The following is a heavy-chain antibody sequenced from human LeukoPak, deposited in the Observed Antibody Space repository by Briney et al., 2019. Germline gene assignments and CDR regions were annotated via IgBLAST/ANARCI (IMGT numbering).Heavy chain of an antibody. V-gene: IGHV3-11*04. CDR1: GFTFSGYD. D-gene: IGHD6-13*01. Sequence: GGSLRLSCAASGFTFSGYDMIWIRQAPGKGLEWVSYISNSGSTIYYADSVKGRFTISRDNSKNTLYLQMNSLRAEDTAVYYCPRGVSLWYRRAFDIWGQGTMVTVSS. CDR2: ISNSGSTI. J-gene: IGHJ3*02. CDR3: PRGVSLWYRRAFDI.